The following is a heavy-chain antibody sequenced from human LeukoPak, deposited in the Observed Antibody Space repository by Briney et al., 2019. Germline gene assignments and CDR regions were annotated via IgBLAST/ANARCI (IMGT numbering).Heavy chain of an antibody. J-gene: IGHJ4*02. V-gene: IGHV3-66*01. CDR1: GFTVSSNY. Sequence: GGSLRLSCAASGFTVSSNYMSWVRQAPGKGLEWVSVIYSAGNTYYADSVKGRFTISRDNSKNTLYLQMNSLRAEDTAVYYCARDLVYGGNSVPLWGQGTLVTVSS. CDR3: ARDLVYGGNSVPL. D-gene: IGHD4-23*01. CDR2: IYSAGNT.